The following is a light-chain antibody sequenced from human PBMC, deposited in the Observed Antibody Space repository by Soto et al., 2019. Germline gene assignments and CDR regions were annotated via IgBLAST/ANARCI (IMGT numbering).Light chain of an antibody. V-gene: IGLV1-40*01. CDR2: GSS. CDR3: QSYDSSLTGYV. Sequence: QSVLTRPPSVSGAPAQRVTISCTGSSSNIGAGYDVHWYQQLPGTAPKLLIYGSSNRPSGVPDRFSGSKSGTSASLAITGLQAEDEADYYCQSYDSSLTGYVFGTGSKVTGL. J-gene: IGLJ1*01. CDR1: SSNIGAGYD.